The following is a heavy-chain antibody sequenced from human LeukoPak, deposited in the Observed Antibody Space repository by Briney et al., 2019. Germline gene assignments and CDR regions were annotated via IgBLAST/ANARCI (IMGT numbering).Heavy chain of an antibody. Sequence: GGSLRLSCTASGFTFSSYGMSWVRQAPGKGLDWVSAISGSGGSTYYADSVKGRFSISRDNSKNTLYLQMNSLRAEDTAVYYCARRAGAYSHPYDYWGQGTLVTVSS. D-gene: IGHD4/OR15-4a*01. CDR3: ARRAGAYSHPYDY. CDR2: ISGSGGST. J-gene: IGHJ4*02. CDR1: GFTFSSYG. V-gene: IGHV3-23*01.